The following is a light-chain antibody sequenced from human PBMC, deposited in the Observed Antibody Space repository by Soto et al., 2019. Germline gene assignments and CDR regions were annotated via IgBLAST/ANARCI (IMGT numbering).Light chain of an antibody. CDR1: SSDIGTYNL. Sequence: QSALTQPASVSGSPGQSITISCRGTSSDIGTYNLVSWYQHYPGKAPKLMIYEGIKRPSGVSNRFSGSKSGNTAFLTISGLQAEDEADYYCCSYAGSGTDNYVFGSGTKVTVL. V-gene: IGLV2-23*01. CDR3: CSYAGSGTDNYV. J-gene: IGLJ1*01. CDR2: EGI.